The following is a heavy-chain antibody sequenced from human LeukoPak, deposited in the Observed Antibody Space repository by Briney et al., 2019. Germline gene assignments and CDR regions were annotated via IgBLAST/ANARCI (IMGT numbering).Heavy chain of an antibody. Sequence: GGSLRLSCAASSAFTFSEYIINWVRQAPGKGREGCSFFHRDGDTRLYAGSVKCRFTTSRDNAKKSHYLQMKSVRAEDTALYYCVLSVISVMPVMKGGGFDIWGQGTMVTVSS. V-gene: IGHV3-48*01. CDR2: FHRDGDTR. CDR1: AFTFSEYI. D-gene: IGHD3-10*01. J-gene: IGHJ3*02. CDR3: VLSVISVMPVMKGGGFDI.